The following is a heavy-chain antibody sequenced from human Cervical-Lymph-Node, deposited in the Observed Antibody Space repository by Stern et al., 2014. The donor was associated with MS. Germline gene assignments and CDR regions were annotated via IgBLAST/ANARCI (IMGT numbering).Heavy chain of an antibody. CDR2: IFPGGSDI. Sequence: LQLGQSGPEVKRPGESLKISCQASGYTFTSYWIGWVRQMPGKGLEWIAIIFPGGSDIRYSPSFQGQVTISADKSSSTAYLQWNNLKASDTAIYYCARQRYFDYWDQGTLVTVSS. V-gene: IGHV5-51*01. CDR3: ARQRYFDY. J-gene: IGHJ4*02. CDR1: GYTFTSYW.